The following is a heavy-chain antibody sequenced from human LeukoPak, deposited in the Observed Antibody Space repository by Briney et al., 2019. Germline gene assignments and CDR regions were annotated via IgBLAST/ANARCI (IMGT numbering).Heavy chain of an antibody. V-gene: IGHV3-23*01. CDR3: AKGVRYLDWWILDY. J-gene: IGHJ4*02. CDR2: ISGSNNA. D-gene: IGHD3-9*01. Sequence: GGSLRLSCAASGFTFSYYAMGWVRQARGKGLEWVSGISGSNNAYYTDSVKGRFTISRDNSKNTLYLQMNTLRAEDTAVYYCAKGVRYLDWWILDYWGQGTLVPVSS. CDR1: GFTFSYYA.